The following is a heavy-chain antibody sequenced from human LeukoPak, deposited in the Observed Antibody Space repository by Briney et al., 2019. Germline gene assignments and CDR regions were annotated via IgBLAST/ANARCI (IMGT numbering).Heavy chain of an antibody. CDR1: GFTFANYA. CDR2: ISTDGTT. D-gene: IGHD3-16*01. Sequence: GGSLRLSCAVSGFTFANYAMTWVRQAPGKGLESVSSISTDGTTYYAHSVKGRSTLSRENSKNTLYLQMSSLRAEDTAVYYCAKLGHGGYYSYMDVWGKGTTVTVSS. CDR3: AKLGHGGYYSYMDV. J-gene: IGHJ6*03. V-gene: IGHV3-23*01.